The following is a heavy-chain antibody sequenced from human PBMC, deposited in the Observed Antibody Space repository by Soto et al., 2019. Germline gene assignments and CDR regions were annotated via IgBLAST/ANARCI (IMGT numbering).Heavy chain of an antibody. D-gene: IGHD5-12*01. CDR2: IYNTGSA. CDR1: GASITSGGYY. J-gene: IGHJ4*01. V-gene: IGHV4-31*03. CDR3: ARGYSGYDYNFDY. Sequence: SETLSLTCTVSGASITSGGYYWIWIRQHPEKGLECLGYIYNTGSAYYNPSLKSRVTISIDTSEDQFSLKVNSVTAADTAVYFCARGYSGYDYNFDYWGQGIPVTSPQ.